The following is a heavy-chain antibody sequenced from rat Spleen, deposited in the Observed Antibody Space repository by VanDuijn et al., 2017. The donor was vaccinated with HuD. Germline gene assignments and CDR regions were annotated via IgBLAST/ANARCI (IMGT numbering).Heavy chain of an antibody. CDR1: GFTFSDFP. J-gene: IGHJ2*01. Sequence: EVKLVESGGGLVQPGRSLRLSCAASGFTFSDFPMAWVRQAPVTGLEWVATISLDGTRTYHRDSVKGRFTISRDNAKSTLHLQMDSLRSEDTATYYCARAPPYYGFDYWGQGVMVTVSS. D-gene: IGHD1-1*01. CDR3: ARAPPYYGFDY. V-gene: IGHV5-29*01. CDR2: ISLDGTRT.